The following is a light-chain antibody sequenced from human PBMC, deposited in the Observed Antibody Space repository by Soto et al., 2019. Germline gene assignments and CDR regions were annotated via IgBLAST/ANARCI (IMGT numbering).Light chain of an antibody. Sequence: QSALTQPASVSGSPGQSITISCTGTSSDIGHYDYVSWYQQHPGKAPKLMIYHVTYRPSGVSNRYSGSKSVNTASLTISGLQAEEEADYYCSSYTAKSGTLYVFGTGTKVTVL. CDR1: SSDIGHYDY. CDR3: SSYTAKSGTLYV. V-gene: IGLV2-14*03. CDR2: HVT. J-gene: IGLJ1*01.